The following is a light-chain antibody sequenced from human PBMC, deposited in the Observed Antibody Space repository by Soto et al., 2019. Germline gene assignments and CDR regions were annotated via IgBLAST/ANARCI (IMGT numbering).Light chain of an antibody. J-gene: IGKJ1*01. CDR2: EAS. Sequence: DIQMTQSPSTLSASVGDRVTITCRASRSISGSLAWYQQKPGKAPNLLIYEASNLKSGVPSRFSGSGSGTEYTLTISSLQPDDSASYYCPQYNGYWTLGQGTRVEIK. V-gene: IGKV1-5*03. CDR1: RSISGS. CDR3: PQYNGYWT.